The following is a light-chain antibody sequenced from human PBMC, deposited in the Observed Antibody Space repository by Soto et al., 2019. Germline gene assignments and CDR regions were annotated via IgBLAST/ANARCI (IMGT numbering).Light chain of an antibody. J-gene: IGLJ2*01. CDR3: CSYSGSTTRVQ. Sequence: QSVLTQPASVSGSPGQSITISCTGTSSDVDTYKYVSWYQQHPGKAPKLMMYEVSYRPSGVSDRFSGSKSGNTASLTISGRQAEDEADYYCCSYSGSTTRVQFGGGTKVTVL. CDR1: SSDVDTYKY. V-gene: IGLV2-14*01. CDR2: EVS.